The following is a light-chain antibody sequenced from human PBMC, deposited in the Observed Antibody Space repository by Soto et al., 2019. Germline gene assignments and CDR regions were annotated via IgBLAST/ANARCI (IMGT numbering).Light chain of an antibody. V-gene: IGKV3-20*01. CDR2: GAS. Sequence: PSTVPWSAGERATLSCRASQGVSSTYLAWYQQKPGQAPRLLIYGASNRATGIPDRFSGSWSGTGLAITISSLETPDDPVYFSMQYGSSSRRRFAVGTKVDIK. CDR3: MQYGSSSRRR. CDR1: QGVSSTY. J-gene: IGKJ4*02.